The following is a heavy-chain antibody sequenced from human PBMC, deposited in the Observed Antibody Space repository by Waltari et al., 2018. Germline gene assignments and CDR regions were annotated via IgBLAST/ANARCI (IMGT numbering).Heavy chain of an antibody. V-gene: IGHV3-21*01. Sequence: EVQLVESGGGLVQPGGSLRLSCAASGFTFSSYSMNWVRQAPGKGLEWVSSISSSSSYIYYADSVKGRFTISRDNAKNSLYLQMNSLRAEDTAVYYCARMQFYIFLDYGRDAFDIWGQGTMVTVSS. CDR2: ISSSSSYI. J-gene: IGHJ3*02. CDR1: GFTFSSYS. CDR3: ARMQFYIFLDYGRDAFDI. D-gene: IGHD4-17*01.